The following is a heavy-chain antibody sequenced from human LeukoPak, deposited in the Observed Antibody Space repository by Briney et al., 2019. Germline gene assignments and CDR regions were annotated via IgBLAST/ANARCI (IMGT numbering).Heavy chain of an antibody. D-gene: IGHD3-9*01. CDR1: GFTFSSYA. CDR3: AKMGGYFDWLMAHFDY. CDR2: ISGSGGST. Sequence: GGSLRLSCAASGFTFSSYAMSWVRQAPGNGLEWVSAISGSGGSTYYADSVKGRFTISRDNSKNTLYLQMNSLRAEDTAVYYCAKMGGYFDWLMAHFDYWGQGTLVTVSS. V-gene: IGHV3-23*01. J-gene: IGHJ4*02.